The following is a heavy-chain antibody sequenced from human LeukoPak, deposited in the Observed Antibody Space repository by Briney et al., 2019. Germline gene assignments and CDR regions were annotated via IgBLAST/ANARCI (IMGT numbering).Heavy chain of an antibody. CDR2: IYSGGST. J-gene: IGHJ3*02. CDR1: GFTVSSNY. V-gene: IGHV3-53*01. CDR3: ARAVAGEGGAFDI. D-gene: IGHD6-19*01. Sequence: GGSLRLSCAASGFTVSSNYMSWVRQAPRKGLEWVSVIYSGGSTYYADSVKGRFTISRDNSKNTLYLQMNSLRAEDTAVYYCARAVAGEGGAFDIWGQGTMVTVSS.